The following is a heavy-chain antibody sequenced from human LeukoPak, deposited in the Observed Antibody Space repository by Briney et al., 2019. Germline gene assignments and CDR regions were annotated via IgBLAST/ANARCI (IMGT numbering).Heavy chain of an antibody. Sequence: GASVKVSCKASGYTFTSYGISWVRQAPGQGLEWMGWISAYNGNTNYAQKLQGRVTMTTDTSTSTAYMELRSLRSEDTAVYYCARNPAYCGGDCYSGVGDYWGQGTLVTVSS. CDR2: ISAYNGNT. D-gene: IGHD2-21*01. CDR3: ARNPAYCGGDCYSGVGDY. CDR1: GYTFTSYG. J-gene: IGHJ4*02. V-gene: IGHV1-18*01.